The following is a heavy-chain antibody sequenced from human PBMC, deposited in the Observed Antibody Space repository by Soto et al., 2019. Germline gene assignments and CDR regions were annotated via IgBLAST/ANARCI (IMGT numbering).Heavy chain of an antibody. CDR2: IYYSGST. V-gene: IGHV4-61*01. D-gene: IGHD6-19*01. CDR3: ARHRIAVAGPYYFDY. Sequence: PSETLSLTCTVSGGSVSSGSYYWSWIRQPPGKGLEWIGYIYYSGSTNYNPSLKSRVTISVDTSKNQFSLKLSSVTAADTAVYYCARHRIAVAGPYYFDYWGQGTLVTVSS. CDR1: GGSVSSGSYY. J-gene: IGHJ4*02.